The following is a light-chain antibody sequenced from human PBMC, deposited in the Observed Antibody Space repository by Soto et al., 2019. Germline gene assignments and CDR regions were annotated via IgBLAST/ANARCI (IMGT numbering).Light chain of an antibody. CDR1: SSDVGGYNY. CDR2: DVI. CDR3: SSYAGSTNFV. Sequence: QSALTQLPSASGSPGQSVTISCTGTSSDVGGYNYVSWYQQHPGKAPRLMIYDVIKRPSGVPDRFSGSKSGNTASLTVSGLQAEYEADYYCSSYAGSTNFVFGPGTKVTVL. J-gene: IGLJ1*01. V-gene: IGLV2-8*01.